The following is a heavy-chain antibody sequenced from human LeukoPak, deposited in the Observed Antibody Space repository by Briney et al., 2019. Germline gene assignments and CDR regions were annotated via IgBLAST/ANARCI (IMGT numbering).Heavy chain of an antibody. D-gene: IGHD3-3*01. CDR3: ARCRQYYDFWSGYYGRGYYYYYMDV. CDR2: IIPIFGTA. J-gene: IGHJ6*03. Sequence: ASVKVSCKASGYTFTGSYMHWVRQAPGQGLEGMGWIIPIFGTANYAQKFQGRVTITADKSTSTAYMELSSLRSEDTAVYYCARCRQYYDFWSGYYGRGYYYYYMDVWGKGTMVTVSS. CDR1: GYTFTGSY. V-gene: IGHV1-69*06.